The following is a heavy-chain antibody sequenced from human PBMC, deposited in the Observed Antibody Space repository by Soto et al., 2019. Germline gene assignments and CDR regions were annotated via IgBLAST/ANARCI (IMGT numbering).Heavy chain of an antibody. CDR1: GGTFNTYT. D-gene: IGHD2-21*01. J-gene: IGHJ4*02. CDR2: FIPILDMA. Sequence: QVQVVQSRAEVKKPESSVKVSCKPSGGTFNTYTVNWVRLAPGHGLEWMGRFIPILDMANYAQKFQDRVTITADRSTFTAYMELNSLTSDDMAVYYCAITYCRDNSCPRDFDFWGPGTRVTVSS. CDR3: AITYCRDNSCPRDFDF. V-gene: IGHV1-69*02.